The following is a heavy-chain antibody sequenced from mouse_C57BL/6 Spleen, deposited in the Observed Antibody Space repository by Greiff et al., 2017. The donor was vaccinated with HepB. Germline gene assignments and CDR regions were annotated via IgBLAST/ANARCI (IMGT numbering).Heavy chain of an antibody. CDR2: FYPGSGSI. CDR1: GYTFTEYT. D-gene: IGHD2-1*01. CDR3: ARHEEEGYGNPYYYAMDD. Sequence: QVQLQQSGAELVKPGASVKLSCKASGYTFTEYTIHWVKQRSGQGLEWIGWFYPGSGSIKYNEKFKDKATLTADKSSSTVYMELSRLTSEDSAVYFCARHEEEGYGNPYYYAMDDWGQGTSVTVSS. V-gene: IGHV1-62-2*01. J-gene: IGHJ4*01.